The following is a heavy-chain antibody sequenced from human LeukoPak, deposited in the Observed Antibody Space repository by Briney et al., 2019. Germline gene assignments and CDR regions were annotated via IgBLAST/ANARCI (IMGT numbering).Heavy chain of an antibody. V-gene: IGHV3-20*04. CDR2: INWNGGST. CDR1: GFTFDDYG. D-gene: IGHD3-22*01. Sequence: GGSLRLSCAASGFTFDDYGMSWVRQAPGKGLEWVSGINWNGGSTGYADSVKGRFTISRDNAKNSLYLQMNSLRAEDAALYYCARVDDYDSRESAFDIWGQGTMVTVSS. J-gene: IGHJ3*02. CDR3: ARVDDYDSRESAFDI.